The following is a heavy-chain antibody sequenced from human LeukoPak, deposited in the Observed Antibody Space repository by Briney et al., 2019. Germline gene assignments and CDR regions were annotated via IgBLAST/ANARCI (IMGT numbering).Heavy chain of an antibody. CDR2: IYYSGST. Sequence: KPSETLSLTCTVSGGSISSYYWRWIRQPPGKGLEWIGYIYYSGSTNYNPSLKSRVTISVDTSKNQFSLKLSSVTAADTAVYYCARGLQRITWAFDIWGQGTMVTVSS. V-gene: IGHV4-59*01. CDR3: ARGLQRITWAFDI. D-gene: IGHD3-3*01. CDR1: GGSISSYY. J-gene: IGHJ3*02.